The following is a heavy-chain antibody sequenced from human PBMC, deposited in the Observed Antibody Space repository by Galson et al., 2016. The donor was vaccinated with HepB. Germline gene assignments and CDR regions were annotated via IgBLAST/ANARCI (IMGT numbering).Heavy chain of an antibody. J-gene: IGHJ6*02. CDR2: IWYDGSEK. CDR1: GFTFSNYG. D-gene: IGHD2-2*01. CDR3: ARDPQYQLTNYYYYGMDV. V-gene: IGHV3-33*01. Sequence: SLRLSCAVSGFTFSNYGMHWVRQAPGKGLEWVAVIWYDGSEKYYADSVKGRFTISRDNSKNTLHLQMNSLRAEDTAVYYCARDPQYQLTNYYYYGMDVWGQGTTVTV.